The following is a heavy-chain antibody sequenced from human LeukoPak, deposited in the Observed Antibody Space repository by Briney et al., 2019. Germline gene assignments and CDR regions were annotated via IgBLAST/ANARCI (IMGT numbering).Heavy chain of an antibody. CDR1: GFTFSTYE. CDR3: VKGTGVSRYSSYAY. Sequence: PGGSLRLSCAASGFTFSTYEMNWVRQAPGKGLEWVSTRGSGGSTYYADSVRGRFTISRDSAKNSLHLEMNNLSAEDTAVYYCVKGTGVSRYSSYAYWGQGTLVTVSS. D-gene: IGHD2-15*01. J-gene: IGHJ4*02. CDR2: RGSGGST. V-gene: IGHV3-23*01.